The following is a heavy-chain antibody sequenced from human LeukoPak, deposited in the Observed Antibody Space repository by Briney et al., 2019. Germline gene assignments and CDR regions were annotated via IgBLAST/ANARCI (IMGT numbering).Heavy chain of an antibody. D-gene: IGHD6-19*01. CDR3: ARLVAVAGLLNWFDP. CDR1: GGSISSYY. V-gene: IGHV4-59*08. CDR2: IYYSGST. Sequence: SETLSLTCTVSGGSISSYYWSWIRPPPGKGLEWIGYIYYSGSTNYNPSLKSRVTISVDTSKNQFSLKLSSVTAADTAVYCCARLVAVAGLLNWFDPWGQGTLVTVSS. J-gene: IGHJ5*02.